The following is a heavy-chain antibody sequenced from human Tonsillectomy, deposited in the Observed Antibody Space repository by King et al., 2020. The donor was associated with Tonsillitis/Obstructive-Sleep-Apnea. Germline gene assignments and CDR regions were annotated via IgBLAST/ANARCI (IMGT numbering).Heavy chain of an antibody. CDR3: ARGTDYDFWSGFDY. D-gene: IGHD3-3*01. J-gene: IGHJ4*02. CDR2: ISYDGSNK. CDR1: GFTFSSYA. V-gene: IGHV3-30*04. Sequence: VQLVESGGGVVQPGRSLRLSCAASGFTFSSYAMHWVRQAPGKGLEWVAVISYDGSNKYYADSVKGRFTISRDNSKNTLYLQMNSLRAEDTAVYYCARGTDYDFWSGFDYWGQGTLDTVSS.